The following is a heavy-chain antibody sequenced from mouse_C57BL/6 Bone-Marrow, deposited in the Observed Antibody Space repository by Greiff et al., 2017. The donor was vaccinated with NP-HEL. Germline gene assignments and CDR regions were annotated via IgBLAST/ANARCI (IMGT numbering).Heavy chain of an antibody. D-gene: IGHD1-1*01. J-gene: IGHJ4*01. CDR2: IDPNSGGT. Sequence: VQLQQPGAELVKPGASVKLSCKASGYTFTSYWMHWVKQRPGRGLEWIGRIDPNSGGTKYNEKFKSKATLTVDKPSSTAYMQLSSLTSEDSAVYYCARGFTTVVATGGAMDYWGQGTSVTVSS. CDR1: GYTFTSYW. CDR3: ARGFTTVVATGGAMDY. V-gene: IGHV1-72*01.